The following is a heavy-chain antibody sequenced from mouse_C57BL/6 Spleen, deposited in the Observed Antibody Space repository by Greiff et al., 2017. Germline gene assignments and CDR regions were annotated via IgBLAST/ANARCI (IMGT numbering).Heavy chain of an antibody. J-gene: IGHJ2*01. CDR2: IDPSDSYT. D-gene: IGHD2-12*01. V-gene: IGHV1-69*01. Sequence: QVQLQQPGAELVMPGASVKLSCTASGYTFTSYWMHWVKQRPGQGLEWIGEIDPSDSYTNYNQKFKGKSTLTVDKSSSTAYMQLSSLTSEDSAVYYGVGVYYSLNYLDYGGQGTTLTVSS. CDR3: VGVYYSLNYLDY. CDR1: GYTFTSYW.